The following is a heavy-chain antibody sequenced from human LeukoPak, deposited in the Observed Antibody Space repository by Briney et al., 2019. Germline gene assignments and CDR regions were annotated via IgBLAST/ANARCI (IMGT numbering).Heavy chain of an antibody. CDR1: GGTFSSYA. CDR2: IIPILGIA. D-gene: IGHD3-3*01. V-gene: IGHV1-69*04. J-gene: IGHJ5*02. CDR3: ARSSITIINWFDP. Sequence: SVKVSCKASGGTFSSYAISWVRQAPGQELEWMGRIIPILGIANYAQKFQGRVTITADKSTSTAYMELSSLRSEDTAVYYCARSSITIINWFDPWGQGTLVTVSS.